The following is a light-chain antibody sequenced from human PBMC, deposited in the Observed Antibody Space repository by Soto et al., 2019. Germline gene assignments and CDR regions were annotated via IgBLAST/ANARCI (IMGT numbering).Light chain of an antibody. J-gene: IGKJ1*01. CDR3: QQYHTYWT. CDR1: QSISTL. Sequence: IQMTQSPSTLSASVGDSVTITCRASQSISTLTAWYQQKPGKAPRLLLYESSVLESGVPSRFSGDGFGTDFTLTISGLQPDDSAIYYCQQYHTYWTFGQGTKVEVK. V-gene: IGKV1-5*03. CDR2: ESS.